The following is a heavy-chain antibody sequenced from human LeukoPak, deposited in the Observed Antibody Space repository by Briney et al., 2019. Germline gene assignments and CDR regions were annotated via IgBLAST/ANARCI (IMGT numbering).Heavy chain of an antibody. CDR1: GVSISSYY. D-gene: IGHD6-13*01. Sequence: PSETLSLTCTVSGVSISSYYWSWIRQPPGKGLEWIGYIYYSGSTNYNPSLKSRVTISVDTSKNQFSLKLSSVTAADTAVYYCARVLVSSSWYIGSVYYYYGMDVWGQGTTVTVSS. CDR3: ARVLVSSSWYIGSVYYYYGMDV. J-gene: IGHJ6*02. CDR2: IYYSGST. V-gene: IGHV4-59*01.